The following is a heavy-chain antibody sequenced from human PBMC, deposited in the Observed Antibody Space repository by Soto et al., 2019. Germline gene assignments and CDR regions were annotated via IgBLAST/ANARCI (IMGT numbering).Heavy chain of an antibody. CDR3: ARSQGSSTSLEIYYYYYYGMDV. CDR1: GGTFGSYA. V-gene: IGHV1-69*01. CDR2: IIPITATA. J-gene: IGHJ6*02. Sequence: QVQLVQSGAEVKKPGSSVKVSCKASGGTFGSYAISWVRQAPGQGLEWMGGIIPITATANYAQKFQGRVTITADESTSTAYMQLSRLRSEDTAVYYCARSQGSSTSLEIYYYYYYGMDVWGQGTTVTVSS. D-gene: IGHD2-2*01.